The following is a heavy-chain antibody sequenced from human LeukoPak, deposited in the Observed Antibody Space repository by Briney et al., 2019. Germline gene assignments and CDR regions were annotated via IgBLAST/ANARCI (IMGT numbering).Heavy chain of an antibody. Sequence: GGSLRLSCAASGLILSDHYMDWVRQAPGKGLEWVGRTRDKTHSYSTEYAASVKGRFTISRDDSKNSLYLQMNSLKTEDTAVYYCVRGNNSFDYWGQGTLVTVSS. CDR2: TRDKTHSYST. J-gene: IGHJ4*02. CDR1: GLILSDHY. V-gene: IGHV3-72*01. CDR3: VRGNNSFDY. D-gene: IGHD1-14*01.